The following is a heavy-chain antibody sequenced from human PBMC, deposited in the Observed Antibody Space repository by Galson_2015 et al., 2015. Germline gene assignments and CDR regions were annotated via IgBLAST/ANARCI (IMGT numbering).Heavy chain of an antibody. CDR2: ISSSSSYI. CDR1: GFTFSSYS. CDR3: ARGAPAAIALSRADY. J-gene: IGHJ4*02. Sequence: SLRLSCAASGFTFSSYSMNWVRQAPGKGLEWVSSISSSSSYIYYADSVKGRFTISRDNAKNSLYLQMNSLRAEDTAVYYCARGAPAAIALSRADYWGQGTLVTVSS. D-gene: IGHD2-2*02. V-gene: IGHV3-21*01.